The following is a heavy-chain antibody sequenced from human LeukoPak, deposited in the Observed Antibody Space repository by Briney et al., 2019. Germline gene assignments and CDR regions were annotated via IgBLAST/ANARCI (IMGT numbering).Heavy chain of an antibody. Sequence: PGGSLRLSCAASGFSFSNYWMHWVRQAPGKGLVWVTRMNSDGSATYYADSVQGRFTTSRDNAKNTLYLQMNSLGAEDTAMYFCAKGPNYFDSWGQGTLVTVSS. CDR1: GFSFSNYW. V-gene: IGHV3-74*01. J-gene: IGHJ4*02. CDR3: AKGPNYFDS. CDR2: MNSDGSAT.